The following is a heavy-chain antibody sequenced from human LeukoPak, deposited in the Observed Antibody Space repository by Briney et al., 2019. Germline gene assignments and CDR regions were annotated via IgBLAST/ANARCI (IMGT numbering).Heavy chain of an antibody. V-gene: IGHV4-59*01. CDR3: ARHGGSYSRFGY. Sequence: SKTLSLTCAVYGGSISSYYWSWIRQAPGTGLEWIGNIYYSGSTNYNPSLKSRVTISVDTSKNQFSLKLSSVTAADTAVYYCARHGGSYSRFGYWGQGTLVTVSS. D-gene: IGHD1-26*01. CDR2: IYYSGST. J-gene: IGHJ4*02. CDR1: GGSISSYY.